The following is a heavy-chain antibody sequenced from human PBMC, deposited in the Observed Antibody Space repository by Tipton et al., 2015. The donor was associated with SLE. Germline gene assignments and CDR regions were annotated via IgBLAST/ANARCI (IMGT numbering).Heavy chain of an antibody. CDR2: IYYSGST. D-gene: IGHD3-9*01. CDR3: ASGLLRYFDY. Sequence: LRLSCAASGFTFSDYYMSWIRQAPGKGLEWVGSIYYSGSTYYSPSLKSRVTISVDTSKNQFSLKLSSVTAADTAVYYCASGLLRYFDYWGQGTLVTVSS. CDR1: GFTFSDYY. V-gene: IGHV4-34*09. J-gene: IGHJ4*02.